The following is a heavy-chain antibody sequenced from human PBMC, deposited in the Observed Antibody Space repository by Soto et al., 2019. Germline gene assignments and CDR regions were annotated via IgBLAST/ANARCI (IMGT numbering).Heavy chain of an antibody. CDR2: IFSNDEK. V-gene: IGHV2-26*01. CDR1: GFSLSNARMG. D-gene: IGHD3-22*01. CDR3: ARYYYDSSGSDY. J-gene: IGHJ4*02. Sequence: SGPTLVNPTETLTLTCTVSGFSLSNARMGVSWIRQSPGKALEWLAHIFSNDEKSYSTSLKSRLTISKDTSKSQVVLTMTNMDPVDTATYYCARYYYDSSGSDYWGQGTLVTVSS.